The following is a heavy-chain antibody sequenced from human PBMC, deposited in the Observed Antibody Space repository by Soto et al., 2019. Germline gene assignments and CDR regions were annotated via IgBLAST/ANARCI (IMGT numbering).Heavy chain of an antibody. D-gene: IGHD4-17*01. CDR2: INPNSGGT. CDR1: GYTFTGYY. Sequence: QVQLVQSGAEVKKPGASVKVSCKASGYTFTGYYMHWVRQAPGQGLEWMGWINPNSGGTNYAQTFQGRVTMTRDTSISTAYMELSRLRSDDTAVYYCARGPSPFYGDYPYFDYWGQGTLVTVSS. CDR3: ARGPSPFYGDYPYFDY. V-gene: IGHV1-2*02. J-gene: IGHJ4*02.